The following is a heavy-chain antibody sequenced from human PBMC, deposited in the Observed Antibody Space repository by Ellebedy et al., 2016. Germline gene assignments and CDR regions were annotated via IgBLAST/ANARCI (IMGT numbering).Heavy chain of an antibody. CDR3: ARGGPYYYHYMDV. CDR1: GFSFSSHW. V-gene: IGHV3-7*01. CDR2: IKQDGSEK. J-gene: IGHJ6*03. Sequence: GESLKISXAASGFSFSSHWMSWVRQAPGKGLEWVANIKQDGSEKYYVDSVKGRFTISRDNAKNSLYLQMNSLRAEDTAVYYCARGGPYYYHYMDVWGKGTTVTVSS.